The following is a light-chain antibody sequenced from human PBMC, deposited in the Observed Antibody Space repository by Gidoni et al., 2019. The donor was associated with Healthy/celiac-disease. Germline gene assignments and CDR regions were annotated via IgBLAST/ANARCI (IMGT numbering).Light chain of an antibody. Sequence: DIQLTQSPSFLSASVGDRVTITRRASQGISSYLAWYQQKPGKAPKLLIYAASRFSGSGSGTEFTLTISSLQPEDFATYYCQQLNSYPLTFGGGTKVEIK. CDR2: AA. CDR3: QQLNSYPLT. J-gene: IGKJ4*01. V-gene: IGKV1-9*01. CDR1: QGISSY.